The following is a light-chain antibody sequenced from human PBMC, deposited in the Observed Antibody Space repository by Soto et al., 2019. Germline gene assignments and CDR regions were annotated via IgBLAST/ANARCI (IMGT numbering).Light chain of an antibody. J-gene: IGKJ2*01. CDR3: QQYNNWPPMYT. CDR2: GAS. V-gene: IGKV3-15*01. Sequence: EMVMTQSPATLSVSPGERATLSCRASQSVSSNLGWYQQKPGQAPRLLIYGASTRATGIPARFSGSGSGTEFTLTISSLQSEDFAVYYCQQYNNWPPMYTFGQGTKLEIK. CDR1: QSVSSN.